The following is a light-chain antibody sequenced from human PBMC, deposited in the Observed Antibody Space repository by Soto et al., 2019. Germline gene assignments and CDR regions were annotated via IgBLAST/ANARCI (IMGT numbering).Light chain of an antibody. CDR2: DAS. J-gene: IGKJ3*01. CDR1: QSVSSY. Sequence: EIVLTQSPATLSLSPGERATLSCRASQSVSSYLAWYQQKPGQAPRLLIYDASNRATGIPARFSGSGSGTDFPLTISRLEPEDFAVYYCQQRSNWPLFTFGPGTKVDIK. CDR3: QQRSNWPLFT. V-gene: IGKV3-11*01.